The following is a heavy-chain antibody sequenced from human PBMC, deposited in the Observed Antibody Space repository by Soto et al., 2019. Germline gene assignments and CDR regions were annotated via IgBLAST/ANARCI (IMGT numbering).Heavy chain of an antibody. CDR3: ARDNDGHNSHLDY. CDR1: GFTFSSYG. CDR2: IWFDGSNQ. Sequence: QVQLVESGGGVVQPGRSLRLSCAASGFTFSSYGMHWVRQAPGKGLEWVALIWFDGSNQDYVDSVKGRFTISRDNSKKPVDLQMNSLRAEDTAVYYCARDNDGHNSHLDYWGQGTLVTVSS. J-gene: IGHJ4*02. D-gene: IGHD2-21*01. V-gene: IGHV3-33*01.